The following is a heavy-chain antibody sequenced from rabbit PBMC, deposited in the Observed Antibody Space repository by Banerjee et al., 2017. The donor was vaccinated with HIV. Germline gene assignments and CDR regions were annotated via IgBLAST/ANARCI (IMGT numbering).Heavy chain of an antibody. CDR3: ARGDTMIMVSFYFTL. CDR2: INTSSGNT. Sequence: QEQLEESGGDLVKPGASLTLTCTASGFSFSNKYVMCWVRQAPGKGLEWIACINTSSGNTVYASWAKGRFTISKTSSTTVTLQMTSLTAADTATYFCARGDTMIMVSFYFTLWGPGTLVTVS. V-gene: IGHV1S45*01. J-gene: IGHJ4*01. CDR1: GFSFSNKYV. D-gene: IGHD2-1*01.